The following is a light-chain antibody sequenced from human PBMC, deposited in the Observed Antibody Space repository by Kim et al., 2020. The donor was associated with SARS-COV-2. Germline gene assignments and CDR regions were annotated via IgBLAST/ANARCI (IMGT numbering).Light chain of an antibody. Sequence: SASVGARVTIPCRASQSISSWLAWYQQKPGKAPKVLIYTASNLESGVPSRFSGSVSGTEYSLTIISLQPDDFATYYCQQYSSFPYPFGQGTKLEI. J-gene: IGKJ2*01. CDR3: QQYSSFPYP. V-gene: IGKV1-5*03. CDR1: QSISSW. CDR2: TAS.